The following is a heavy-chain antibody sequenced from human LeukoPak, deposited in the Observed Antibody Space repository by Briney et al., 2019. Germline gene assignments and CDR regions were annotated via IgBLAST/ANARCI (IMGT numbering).Heavy chain of an antibody. D-gene: IGHD3-16*01. CDR2: ILNDGSQE. CDR3: ARDDALGDNALDI. CDR1: GFTFSSYA. J-gene: IGHJ3*02. Sequence: GRSLRLSCAASGFTFSSYAMHWVRQAPGKGLEWVAVILNDGSQEKYADSVKGRFTISRDNSKNTLFLQMNSLRAEDTAVYYCARDDALGDNALDIWGQGTMVTVSS. V-gene: IGHV3-33*01.